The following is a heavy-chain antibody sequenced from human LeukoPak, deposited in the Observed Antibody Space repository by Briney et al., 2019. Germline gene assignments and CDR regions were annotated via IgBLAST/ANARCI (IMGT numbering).Heavy chain of an antibody. CDR3: AKVDSGSSYGMDV. CDR1: GFTFGSYA. D-gene: IGHD1-26*01. Sequence: PGRSLRLPCAASGFTFGSYAMHWVRQAPGRGLEWVAGISYDGTNKYYADSVKGRFTISRDNSKNTLYLQMNSLRAEDTAVYYCAKVDSGSSYGMDVWGQGTTVTASS. V-gene: IGHV3-30-3*01. CDR2: ISYDGTNK. J-gene: IGHJ6*02.